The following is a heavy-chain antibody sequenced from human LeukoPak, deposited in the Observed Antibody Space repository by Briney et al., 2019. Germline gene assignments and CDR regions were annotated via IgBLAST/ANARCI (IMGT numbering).Heavy chain of an antibody. Sequence: PGGSLRLSCAASGFTFSTYAMTWVRQAPGKGLEWVSSFSATGGNTYYADSVKGRFTISRDNSKNTVYLQMNSLRAEDTAVYYCAKEVLAGPYWYFDLWGRGTLVTVSS. CDR1: GFTFSTYA. CDR3: AKEVLAGPYWYFDL. V-gene: IGHV3-23*01. J-gene: IGHJ2*01. D-gene: IGHD2-8*02. CDR2: FSATGGNT.